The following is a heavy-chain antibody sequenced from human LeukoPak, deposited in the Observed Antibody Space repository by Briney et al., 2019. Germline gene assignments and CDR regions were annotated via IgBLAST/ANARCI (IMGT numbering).Heavy chain of an antibody. CDR3: ARENTMVRGVTLYYFDY. J-gene: IGHJ4*02. D-gene: IGHD3-10*01. V-gene: IGHV3-33*01. CDR2: IWYDGSKK. Sequence: GGSLRLSCAASGFSFRSYGIHWVRQAPGKGLEWVAVIWYDGSKKYYADSVKGRFTISRGNSKNTLYLQMDSLRAEDTAVYYCARENTMVRGVTLYYFDYWGQGTLVTVSS. CDR1: GFSFRSYG.